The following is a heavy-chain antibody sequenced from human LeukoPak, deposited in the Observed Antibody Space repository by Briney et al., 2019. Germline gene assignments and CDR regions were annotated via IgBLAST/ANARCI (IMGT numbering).Heavy chain of an antibody. CDR3: ARDTKYTDFWSDDYYYYYVMDV. D-gene: IGHD3-3*01. Sequence: PGGSLRLSCAASGFTFDNYAMHWVRQAPGKGLEWVAVISYDGSNKYYADSVKGRFTISRDNSKNTLYLQMNSLRAEDTAVFYCARDTKYTDFWSDDYYYYYVMDVWGQGTTVTVSS. CDR2: ISYDGSNK. CDR1: GFTFDNYA. J-gene: IGHJ6*02. V-gene: IGHV3-30-3*01.